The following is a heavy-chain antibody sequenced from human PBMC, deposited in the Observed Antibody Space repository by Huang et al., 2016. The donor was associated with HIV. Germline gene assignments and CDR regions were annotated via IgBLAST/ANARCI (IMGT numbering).Heavy chain of an antibody. J-gene: IGHJ4*02. CDR2: INHSGST. D-gene: IGHD3-16*01. Sequence: QVQLQQRGAGLLKASETLSLTCAVYGGSFSGYYWSWIRQPPGRGLEWIGEINHSGSTNANPTLKRRVTMSGDTSKKQFSLKLTSVTAADTAVYYCARAYYDKMGDYWGQGTLVTVSS. V-gene: IGHV4-34*01. CDR1: GGSFSGYY. CDR3: ARAYYDKMGDY.